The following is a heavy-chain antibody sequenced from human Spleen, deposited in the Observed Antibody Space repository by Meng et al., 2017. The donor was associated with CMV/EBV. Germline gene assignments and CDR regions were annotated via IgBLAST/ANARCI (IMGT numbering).Heavy chain of an antibody. CDR1: RNFFTRHD. V-gene: IGHV1-18*01. J-gene: IGHJ4*02. Sequence: RNFFTRHDINWVRQAPGQGLEWMGWISADNQNTNLIQKFQGRITLTTDTSTSTAYMELRSLRSDDTAVYYCARGGDYGDFHDPFDYWGQGTLVTVSS. CDR2: ISADNQNT. CDR3: ARGGDYGDFHDPFDY. D-gene: IGHD4-17*01.